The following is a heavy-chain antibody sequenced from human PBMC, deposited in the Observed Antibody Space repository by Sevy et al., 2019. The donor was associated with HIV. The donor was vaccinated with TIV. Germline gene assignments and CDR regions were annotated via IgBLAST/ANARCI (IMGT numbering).Heavy chain of an antibody. CDR3: TRGEVQLWPSGFDY. CDR2: IYTSGRT. J-gene: IGHJ4*02. D-gene: IGHD1-1*01. V-gene: IGHV4-4*07. CDR1: GDSISSYY. Sequence: SETLSLTCTVSGDSISSYYWSWIRQPAGKGLEWIGRIYTSGRTNYNPSLKSRVTMPVDTSKNQFSLKLRSVTAADTAVYFCTRGEVQLWPSGFDYWGQGTLVTVSS.